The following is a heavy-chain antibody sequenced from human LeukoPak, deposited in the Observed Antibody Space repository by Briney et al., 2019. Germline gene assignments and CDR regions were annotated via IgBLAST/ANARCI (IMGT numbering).Heavy chain of an antibody. D-gene: IGHD2-2*01. CDR2: INHSGST. V-gene: IGHV4-34*01. CDR3: ARGILGYCSSTSCSYNWFDP. CDR1: GGSFRGYY. Sequence: PSENLSLTCAVYGGSFRGYYWSWIRQPPGKGLEWIGEINHSGSTNYDPSLKSRVTISVDTSKNQFSLKLSSVTAADTAVYYCARGILGYCSSTSCSYNWFDPWGQGTLVTVSS. J-gene: IGHJ5*02.